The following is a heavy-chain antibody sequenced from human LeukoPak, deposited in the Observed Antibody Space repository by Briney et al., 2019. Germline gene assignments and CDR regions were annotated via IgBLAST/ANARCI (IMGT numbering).Heavy chain of an antibody. D-gene: IGHD3-10*01. CDR2: VKSKSAGETT. Sequence: PGGSLRLSCAASALSISNDWMSWVRQAPGKGLEWVARVKSKSAGETTDYAAPVKGRFTISRDDSKNTLYLQMNSLKTEDTAVYYCTLIQGWGSGSYYRDFWGQGTLVTVSS. V-gene: IGHV3-15*01. CDR1: ALSISNDW. J-gene: IGHJ4*02. CDR3: TLIQGWGSGSYYRDF.